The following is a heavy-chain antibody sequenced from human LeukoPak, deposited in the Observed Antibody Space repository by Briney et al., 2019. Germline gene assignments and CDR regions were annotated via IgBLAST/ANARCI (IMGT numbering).Heavy chain of an antibody. CDR2: ISGSGGST. J-gene: IGHJ4*02. D-gene: IGHD3-9*01. V-gene: IGHV3-23*01. CDR1: GFTFSSYA. Sequence: PGGSLRLSCAASGFTFSSYAMSWVRQAPGRGLEWVSGISGSGGSTYYADSVKGRFTISRDNSKNTMYLQMNSLRAEDTAAYYCAKESAYDILTGYSDYWGQGSLVTVSS. CDR3: AKESAYDILTGYSDY.